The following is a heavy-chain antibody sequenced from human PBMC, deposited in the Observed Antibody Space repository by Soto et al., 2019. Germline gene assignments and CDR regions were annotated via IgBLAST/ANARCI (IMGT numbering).Heavy chain of an antibody. D-gene: IGHD3-9*01. CDR3: ARAVVLTFTRFYDMDV. CDR2: SNAVNGNT. Sequence: ASVKVSCKASGHTFTSYAMHWVLQAPGQRLEWMGWSNAVNGNTDYAQEFQGRVTITADESTSTASMEVTSLTSEDTAVYYCARAVVLTFTRFYDMDVWGQGTTVTVSS. J-gene: IGHJ6*02. V-gene: IGHV1-3*02. CDR1: GHTFTSYA.